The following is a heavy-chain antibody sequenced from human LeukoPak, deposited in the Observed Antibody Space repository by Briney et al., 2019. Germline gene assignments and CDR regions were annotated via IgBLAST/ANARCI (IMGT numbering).Heavy chain of an antibody. CDR1: GYTFTAHY. CDR3: ARGRGTTMVRGVITNYFDL. Sequence: GASVKVSCRASGYTFTAHYIHWVRQAPGQGLEWMGWIDPNSGGTNYAQKFLGSVTMTGDTSINTAFMELSRLGSDDTAIYYCARGRGTTMVRGVITNYFDLWGRGSLVTVSS. V-gene: IGHV1-2*02. J-gene: IGHJ2*01. CDR2: IDPNSGGT. D-gene: IGHD3-10*01.